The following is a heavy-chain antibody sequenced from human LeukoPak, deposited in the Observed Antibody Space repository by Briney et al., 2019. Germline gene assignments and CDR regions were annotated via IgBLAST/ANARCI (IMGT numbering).Heavy chain of an antibody. CDR1: GGTFSCYA. CDR3: ARDLRYSGYDYYYGMDV. V-gene: IGHV1-69*13. J-gene: IGHJ6*02. D-gene: IGHD5-12*01. Sequence: SVKVSCKASGGTFSCYAISWVRQAPGQGLEWMGGIIPIFGTANYAQKFQGRVTITADESTSTAYMELSSLRSEDTAVYYCARDLRYSGYDYYYGMDVWGQGTTVTVSS. CDR2: IIPIFGTA.